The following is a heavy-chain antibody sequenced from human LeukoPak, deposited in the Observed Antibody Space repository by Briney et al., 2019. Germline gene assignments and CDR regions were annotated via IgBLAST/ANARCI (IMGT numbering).Heavy chain of an antibody. CDR1: GGSISSYY. V-gene: IGHV4-59*01. Sequence: SETLSLTCTVSGGSISSYYWSWIRQPPGKGLEWIGYIHYSGSTDYNPSLKSRVTISVDTSKNQFSLKLSSVTAADTAVYYCARVGRDDSSGYYRGYFDYWGQGTLVTVSS. J-gene: IGHJ4*02. CDR3: ARVGRDDSSGYYRGYFDY. CDR2: IHYSGST. D-gene: IGHD3-22*01.